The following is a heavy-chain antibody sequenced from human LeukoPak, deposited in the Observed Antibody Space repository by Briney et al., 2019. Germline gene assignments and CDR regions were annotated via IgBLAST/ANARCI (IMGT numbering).Heavy chain of an antibody. CDR3: ARACILTGRYYYYYYMDV. J-gene: IGHJ6*03. CDR2: INSDGSST. V-gene: IGHV3-74*01. D-gene: IGHD3-9*01. Sequence: GGSLRLSCAASGFTFSSYWMHWVRQAPGKGLVWVSRINSDGSSTSYADSVKGRFTISRDNAKNTLYLQMNSLRAEDTAVYYCARACILTGRYYYYYYMDVWGKGTTVTVSS. CDR1: GFTFSSYW.